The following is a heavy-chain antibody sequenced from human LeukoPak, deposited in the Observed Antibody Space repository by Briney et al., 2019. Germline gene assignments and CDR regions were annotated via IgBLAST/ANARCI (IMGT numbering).Heavy chain of an antibody. CDR2: INHSGST. V-gene: IGHV4-34*01. CDR1: GGSLSDYC. Sequence: WETLSLTCAVYGGSLSDYCWSWIRQPPGKGLEWIGEINHSGSTNYNPALKSRVTISVDTSKNQFSLKLSSVTAADTAVYYCASQPPYGSGSYYNEGDYWGQGTLVTVSS. J-gene: IGHJ4*02. CDR3: ASQPPYGSGSYYNEGDY. D-gene: IGHD3-10*01.